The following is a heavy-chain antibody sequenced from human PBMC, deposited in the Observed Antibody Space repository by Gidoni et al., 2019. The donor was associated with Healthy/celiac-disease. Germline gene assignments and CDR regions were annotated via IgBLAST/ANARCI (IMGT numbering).Heavy chain of an antibody. J-gene: IGHJ6*02. V-gene: IGHV3-48*03. CDR2: ISSSGSTI. CDR3: ARGGGSGSWVSYYYYGMDV. D-gene: IGHD3-10*01. CDR1: GFPFRSYE. Sequence: EVQLVESGGGLVQPGGSLRLSCAASGFPFRSYEMNWVRQAPGKGLEWVSYISSSGSTIYYADSVKGRFTISRDNAKNSLYLQMNSLRAEDTAVYYCARGGGSGSWVSYYYYGMDVWGQGTTVTVSS.